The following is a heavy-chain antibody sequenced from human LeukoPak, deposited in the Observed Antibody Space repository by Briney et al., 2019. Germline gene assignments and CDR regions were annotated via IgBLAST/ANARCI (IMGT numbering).Heavy chain of an antibody. CDR2: INHSGST. J-gene: IGHJ4*02. CDR3: ATNPHYDYVWGSYRSGYFDY. Sequence: PSETLSLTCTVSGDSISSTIHYWSWIRQPPGKGLEWIGEINHSGSTNYNPSLKSRVTISVDTSKNQFSLKLSSVTAADTAVYYCATNPHYDYVWGSYRSGYFDYWGQGTLVTVSS. CDR1: GDSISSTIHY. V-gene: IGHV4-39*07. D-gene: IGHD3-16*02.